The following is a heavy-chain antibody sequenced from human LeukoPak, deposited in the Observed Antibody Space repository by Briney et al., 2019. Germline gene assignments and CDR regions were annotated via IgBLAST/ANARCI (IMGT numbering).Heavy chain of an antibody. D-gene: IGHD5-18*01. Sequence: SETLSLTCTVSGGSISSSSYYWGWIRQPPGKGLEWIGEINHSGSTNYNPSLKSRVTISVDMSKNQFSLKLSSVTAADTAVYYCAKEIPPKGYTAMGDYWGQGTLVTVSS. CDR1: GGSISSSSYY. V-gene: IGHV4-39*07. CDR3: AKEIPPKGYTAMGDY. CDR2: INHSGST. J-gene: IGHJ4*02.